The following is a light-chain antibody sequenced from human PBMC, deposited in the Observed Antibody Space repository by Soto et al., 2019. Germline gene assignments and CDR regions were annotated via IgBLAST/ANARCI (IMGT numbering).Light chain of an antibody. CDR3: MQALQTRWT. Sequence: DIVMTQSPLSLPVTPGEPASISCRSSQSLLHSNGYNYLDWYLQKPGQSPQLLIYLGSNRASGVPDWFSGSGSGTDFTLKISRVEAEDVWVYYCMQALQTRWTCGQGTKVEIK. CDR1: QSLLHSNGYNY. V-gene: IGKV2-28*01. CDR2: LGS. J-gene: IGKJ1*01.